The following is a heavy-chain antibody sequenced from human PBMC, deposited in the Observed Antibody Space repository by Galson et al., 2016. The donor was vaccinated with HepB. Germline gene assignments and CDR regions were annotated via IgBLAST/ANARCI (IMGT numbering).Heavy chain of an antibody. CDR2: FIPVLGTA. Sequence: GGTFSSYAISWVRQAPGQGLEWMGGFIPVLGTANYAQKFQGRVTITADESTSTAYMELSSLRSEDTAVYYCARMYYDILTGYHDAFDIWGQGTLVTVSS. J-gene: IGHJ3*02. D-gene: IGHD3-9*01. CDR1: GGTFSSYA. CDR3: ARMYYDILTGYHDAFDI. V-gene: IGHV1-69*01.